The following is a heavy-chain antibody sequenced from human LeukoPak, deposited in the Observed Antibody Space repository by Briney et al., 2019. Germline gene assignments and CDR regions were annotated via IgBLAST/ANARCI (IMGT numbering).Heavy chain of an antibody. D-gene: IGHD1-26*01. V-gene: IGHV3-23*01. CDR3: ARDLGATIFDFDY. Sequence: PGGSLRLSCAASGFTFSNYDMSWVRQAPGKGLDWVSSIRESGATTYHADSVKGRFTISRDNAKNSLYLQMNSLRVEDTAVYYCARDLGATIFDFDYWGQGTLVTVSS. J-gene: IGHJ4*02. CDR2: IRESGATT. CDR1: GFTFSNYD.